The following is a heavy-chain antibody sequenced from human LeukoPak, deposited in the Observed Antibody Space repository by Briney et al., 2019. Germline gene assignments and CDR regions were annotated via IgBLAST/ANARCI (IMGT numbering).Heavy chain of an antibody. CDR3: ARESGGTSIDS. D-gene: IGHD2-15*01. J-gene: IGHJ4*02. CDR2: IYSGGST. V-gene: IGHV3-53*01. Sequence: GGSLRLSCAASRFTVSSNYMNWVRQAPGKGLEWVSVIYSGGSTYYGDSVKGRFTISRDNSKNTLSLQMNSLRVEDTAVYYCARESGGTSIDSWGQGTLVTVSS. CDR1: RFTVSSNY.